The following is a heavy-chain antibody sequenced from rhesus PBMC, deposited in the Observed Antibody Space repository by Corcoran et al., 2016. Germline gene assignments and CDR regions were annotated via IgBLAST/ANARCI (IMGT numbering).Heavy chain of an antibody. CDR3: ARVGYDSGSSEYFEF. CDR1: GYTFTDYY. J-gene: IGHJ1*01. CDR2: NHPYNGNT. D-gene: IGHD3-28*01. V-gene: IGHV1S2*01. Sequence: QVQLVQSGAEVKKPGSSVKVSCKASGYTFTDYYMHWVRPAPRQGLEWMGWNHPYNGNTKYAQKFQGRVTMTREPSTSTAYMELSSLRSEDTAVYYCARVGYDSGSSEYFEFWGQGALVTVSS.